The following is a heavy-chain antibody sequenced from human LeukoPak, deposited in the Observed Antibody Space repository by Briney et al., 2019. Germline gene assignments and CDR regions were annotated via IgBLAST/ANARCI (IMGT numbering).Heavy chain of an antibody. Sequence: ASVKVSCKASGGTFSSYAISWVRQAPGQGLEWVGGIIPIFGTANYAQKFQGRVTITADKSTSTAYMELSSLRSDDTAMYYCARSGRGTYYYFDLWGQGTLVTVSS. D-gene: IGHD5-12*01. CDR1: GGTFSSYA. J-gene: IGHJ4*02. V-gene: IGHV1-69*06. CDR2: IIPIFGTA. CDR3: ARSGRGTYYYFDL.